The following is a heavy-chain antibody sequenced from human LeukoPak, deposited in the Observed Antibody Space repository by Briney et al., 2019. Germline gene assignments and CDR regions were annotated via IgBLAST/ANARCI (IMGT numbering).Heavy chain of an antibody. CDR3: AKHFALSSYFYYMDV. CDR1: GLTFSSCA. V-gene: IGHV3-23*01. J-gene: IGHJ6*03. Sequence: GGSLRLSCAASGLTFSSCAMSWVRQAPGKGLEWVSTISGSGGSTYYADSVEGRFTISRDNSKNTLYLQMNSLRAEDTAVYYCAKHFALSSYFYYMDVWGKGTTVTVSS. D-gene: IGHD3-3*02. CDR2: ISGSGGST.